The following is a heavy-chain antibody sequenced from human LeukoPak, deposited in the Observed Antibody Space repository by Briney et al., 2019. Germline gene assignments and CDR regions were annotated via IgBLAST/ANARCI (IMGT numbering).Heavy chain of an antibody. D-gene: IGHD5-18*01. Sequence: PGGSLRLSCAAAGLTITSYTMNWVRQAPGKGLEWVSYISSSGSGSIIYYADSVKGRFTISRDNAKNSLYLQMNSLRAEDTAVYYCARAKYSSDAFDIWGQGTMVTVSS. CDR2: ISSSGSGSII. CDR3: ARAKYSSDAFDI. V-gene: IGHV3-48*04. CDR1: GLTITSYT. J-gene: IGHJ3*02.